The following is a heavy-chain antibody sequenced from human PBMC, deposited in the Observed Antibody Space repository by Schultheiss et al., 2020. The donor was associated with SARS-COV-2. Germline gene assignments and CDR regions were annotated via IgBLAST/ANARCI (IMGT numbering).Heavy chain of an antibody. J-gene: IGHJ3*02. V-gene: IGHV4-38-2*02. CDR2: IYHSGST. CDR1: GYSISSGYY. CDR3: ARVSDAFDI. Sequence: SQTLSLTCTVSGYSISSGYYWGWIRQPPGKGLEWIGSIYHSGSTYYNPSLKSRVTISVDTSKNQFSPNLRSVTAADTAVYYCARVSDAFDIWGQGTMVTVSS.